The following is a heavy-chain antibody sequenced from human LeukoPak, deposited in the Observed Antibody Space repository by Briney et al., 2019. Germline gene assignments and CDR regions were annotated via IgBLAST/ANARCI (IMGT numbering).Heavy chain of an antibody. Sequence: GGSLRLSCAASGFTFTNAWMSWVRQAPGKGLEWVGRIKRKTEGGTTDYAAPVKGRFTISRDDSENTLYLQMNSLKIEDTAVYYCTTGWFDPWDQGTLVTVSS. CDR1: GFTFTNAW. V-gene: IGHV3-15*01. CDR2: IKRKTEGGTT. CDR3: TTGWFDP. J-gene: IGHJ5*02.